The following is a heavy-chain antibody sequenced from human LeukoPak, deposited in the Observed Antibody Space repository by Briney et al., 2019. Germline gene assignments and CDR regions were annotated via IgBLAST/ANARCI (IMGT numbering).Heavy chain of an antibody. CDR3: ARDQGSGWYFDWFDP. CDR2: IYYSGST. J-gene: IGHJ5*02. CDR1: GGSISSSSYY. Sequence: SETLSLTCTVSGGSISSSSYYWGWIRQPPGKGLEWIGSIYYSGSTYYNPSLKSRGTISVDTSKNQFSLKLSSVTAADTAVYYCARDQGSGWYFDWFDPWGQGTLVTVSS. V-gene: IGHV4-39*07. D-gene: IGHD6-19*01.